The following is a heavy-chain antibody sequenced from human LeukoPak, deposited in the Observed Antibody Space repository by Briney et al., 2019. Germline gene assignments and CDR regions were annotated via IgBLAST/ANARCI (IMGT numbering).Heavy chain of an antibody. CDR3: AKRVVGCSSSSCYIALDA. Sequence: GGSLRLSCAASGFTFSGYAMSWVRQAPGKGLEWVSGISAAGIINYMDSVKGRFTISRDNSKNTLYLQMTSLRAEDAAMYYCAKRVVGCSSSSCYIALDAWGQGNLVTVSS. CDR1: GFTFSGYA. CDR2: ISAAGII. V-gene: IGHV3-23*01. J-gene: IGHJ5*02. D-gene: IGHD2-2*02.